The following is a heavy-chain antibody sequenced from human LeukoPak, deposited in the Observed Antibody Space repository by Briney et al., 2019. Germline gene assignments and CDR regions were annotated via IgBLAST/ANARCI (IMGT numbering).Heavy chain of an antibody. J-gene: IGHJ5*02. Sequence: SETLSLTCTVSGGSISGYYWSWIRQPAGKGLEWIGRIYSSGSTIYNPSLKSRVTTSVDTSKNQFSLKLSSVTAADTAVYYCARDQSLGTYGSGSWWFDPWGQGTLVTVSS. V-gene: IGHV4-4*07. CDR1: GGSISGYY. CDR2: IYSSGST. D-gene: IGHD3-10*01. CDR3: ARDQSLGTYGSGSWWFDP.